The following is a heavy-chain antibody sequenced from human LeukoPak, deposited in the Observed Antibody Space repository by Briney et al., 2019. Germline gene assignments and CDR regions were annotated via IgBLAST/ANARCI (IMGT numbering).Heavy chain of an antibody. D-gene: IGHD4-17*01. CDR1: VYSISSGHY. CDR3: ARGPTTVNRAFDY. Sequence: SETLSLTCTVSVYSISSGHYWGWIRQPPGKGLEWIGTVYYSGSTYYNPSLKSRVTISLDTSKNQFSLKLSSVTAADTAVYYCARGPTTVNRAFDYWGQGTLVTVSS. J-gene: IGHJ4*02. V-gene: IGHV4-38-2*02. CDR2: VYYSGST.